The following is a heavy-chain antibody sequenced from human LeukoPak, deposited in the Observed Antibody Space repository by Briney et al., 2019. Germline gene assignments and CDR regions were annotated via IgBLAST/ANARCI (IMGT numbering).Heavy chain of an antibody. D-gene: IGHD6-19*01. CDR2: ISGSGGST. J-gene: IGHJ4*02. CDR1: GFTFSSYA. CDR3: AKDRDSSGWYRTLSAFDY. Sequence: GGSLRLSCAASGFTFSSYAMSWVRQAPGKGLEWVSAISGSGGSTYYAGSVKGRFTISRDNSKNTLYLQMNSLRAEDTAVYYCAKDRDSSGWYRTLSAFDYWGQGTLVTVSS. V-gene: IGHV3-23*01.